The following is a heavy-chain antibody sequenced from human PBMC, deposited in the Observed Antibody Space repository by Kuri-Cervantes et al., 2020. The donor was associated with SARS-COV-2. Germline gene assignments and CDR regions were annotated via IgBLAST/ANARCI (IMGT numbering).Heavy chain of an antibody. CDR3: ARVREFYEIDY. D-gene: IGHD2/OR15-2a*01. J-gene: IGHJ4*02. CDR2: ISAYNGNT. Sequence: ASVKVSCKASGYTFTSYGISWVRQAPGQGLEWMGWISAYNGNTNYAQKFQGRVTITRNTSISTAYMELSSLRSEDTAVYYCARVREFYEIDYWGQGTLVTVSS. CDR1: GYTFTSYG. V-gene: IGHV1-18*01.